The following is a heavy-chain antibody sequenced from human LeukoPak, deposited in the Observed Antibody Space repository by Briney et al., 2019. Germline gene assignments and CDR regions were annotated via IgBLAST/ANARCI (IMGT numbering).Heavy chain of an antibody. CDR1: GYTFTSYD. J-gene: IGHJ4*02. CDR3: ARVPDYGSGSYYEDY. D-gene: IGHD3-10*01. Sequence: EASVKVSCKASGYTFTSYDINWVRQAPGQGLEWMGWISAYNGNTNYAQKLQGRVTMTTDTSTSTAYMELRSLRSDDTAVYYCARVPDYGSGSYYEDYWGQGTLVTVSS. V-gene: IGHV1-18*01. CDR2: ISAYNGNT.